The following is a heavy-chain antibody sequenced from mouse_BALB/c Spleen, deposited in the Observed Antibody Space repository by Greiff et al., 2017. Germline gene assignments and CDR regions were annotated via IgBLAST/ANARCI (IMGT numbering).Heavy chain of an antibody. Sequence: EVQLVESGGGLVQPGGSLKLSCAASGFTFSSYTMSWVRQTPEKRLEWVAYISNGGGSTYYPDTVTGRFTISRDNAKNTLYLEMSSLRSEDTAMYYCARAEGNYEAWFAYWGQGTLVTVSA. CDR1: GFTFSSYT. J-gene: IGHJ3*01. V-gene: IGHV5-12-2*01. CDR2: ISNGGGST. D-gene: IGHD2-1*01. CDR3: ARAEGNYEAWFAY.